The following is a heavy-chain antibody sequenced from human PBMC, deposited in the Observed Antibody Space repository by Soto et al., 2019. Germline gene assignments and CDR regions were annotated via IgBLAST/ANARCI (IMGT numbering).Heavy chain of an antibody. CDR1: RFTFSNYA. Sequence: EVQLLEAGGGLVQPGGSLRLSCAASRFTFSNYAMSWVRQAPGKGLEWVSVIRGSGGSTYYAYSVKGRFTVSRDSSKNTLYMQMNSLSAEDTAVYYCAREDPYYYYMDVWGKGTTVTVSS. D-gene: IGHD3-16*01. CDR2: IRGSGGST. V-gene: IGHV3-23*01. J-gene: IGHJ6*03. CDR3: AREDPYYYYMDV.